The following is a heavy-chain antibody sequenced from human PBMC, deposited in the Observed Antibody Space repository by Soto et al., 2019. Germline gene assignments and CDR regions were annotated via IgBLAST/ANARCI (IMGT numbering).Heavy chain of an antibody. D-gene: IGHD1-26*01. Sequence: GGSLRLSCAASGFTVSSNYMSWVRQPPGKGLEWVSLIYSGGSTYYADSVRGRFSISRDDSKNTLYLQMSSLRAEDTAVYYCAKGPSASYSILDYWGQGTVVTVSS. J-gene: IGHJ4*02. CDR1: GFTVSSNY. CDR3: AKGPSASYSILDY. V-gene: IGHV3-53*01. CDR2: IYSGGST.